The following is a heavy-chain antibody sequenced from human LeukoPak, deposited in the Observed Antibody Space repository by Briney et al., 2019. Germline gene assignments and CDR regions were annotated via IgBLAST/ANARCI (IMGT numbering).Heavy chain of an antibody. CDR2: IIPIFGTA. J-gene: IGHJ6*02. CDR3: ASLESYYDFWSGENYGMGV. D-gene: IGHD3-3*01. V-gene: IGHV1-69*13. Sequence: SVKVSCKASGGTFSSYAISWVRQAPGQGLEWMGGIIPIFGTANYAQKFQGRVTITADESTSTAYMELSSLRSEDTAVYYCASLESYYDFWSGENYGMGVWGQGTTVTVSS. CDR1: GGTFSSYA.